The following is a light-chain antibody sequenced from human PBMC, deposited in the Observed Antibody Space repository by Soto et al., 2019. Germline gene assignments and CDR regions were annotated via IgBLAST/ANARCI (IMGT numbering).Light chain of an antibody. V-gene: IGKV1-5*01. CDR3: QQYKSYSTET. J-gene: IGKJ2*01. Sequence: DIPMTQSPSTLSASVGDSVTITCRASQSINNWLAWHHQRPGKPPKLLIYDASNLQGGVPSRFSGRGSGTEFTLTISSLQPDDFATYYCQQYKSYSTETFGQGTKLEI. CDR1: QSINNW. CDR2: DAS.